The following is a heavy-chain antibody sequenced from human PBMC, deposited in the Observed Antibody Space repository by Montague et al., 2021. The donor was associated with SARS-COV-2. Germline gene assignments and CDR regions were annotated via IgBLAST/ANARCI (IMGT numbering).Heavy chain of an antibody. Sequence: SETLSLTCSVSGDSISRYYWSWTRQPDGKGLEWIGRIYIRGNVNYNPALQSRVSMSVDTSKSQVSLNVTSVTAADTAVYYCARAIWHLDVWGRGTLVTVSS. J-gene: IGHJ2*01. CDR2: IYIRGNV. CDR1: GDSISRYY. CDR3: ARAIWHLDV. V-gene: IGHV4-4*07.